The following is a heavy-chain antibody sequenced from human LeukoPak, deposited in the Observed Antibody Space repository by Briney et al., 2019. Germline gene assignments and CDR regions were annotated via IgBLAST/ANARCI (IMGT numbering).Heavy chain of an antibody. J-gene: IGHJ5*02. CDR2: ISWNSGSI. D-gene: IGHD6-13*01. V-gene: IGHV3-9*01. CDR3: AKDIGSQQLVNWFDP. Sequence: GRSLRLSCAASGFTFSSYGMHWVRQAPGKGLEWVSGISWNSGSIGYADSVKGRFTISRDNAKNSLYLQMNSLRAEDTALYYCAKDIGSQQLVNWFDPWGQGTLVTVSS. CDR1: GFTFSSYG.